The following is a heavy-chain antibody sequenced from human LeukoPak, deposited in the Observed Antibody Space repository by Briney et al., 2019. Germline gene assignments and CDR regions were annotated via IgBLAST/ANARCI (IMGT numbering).Heavy chain of an antibody. J-gene: IGHJ4*02. Sequence: GSLRLSCAASGFTFNTYSMNWVRQAPGEGLEWVSSISSRNNFIYYADSVKGRFTISRDNAKNSLFLQMDSLRADDTAVYYCARESFSYFDSWGQGTLVAVSA. CDR3: ARESFSYFDS. D-gene: IGHD3-3*02. V-gene: IGHV3-21*01. CDR2: ISSRNNFI. CDR1: GFTFNTYS.